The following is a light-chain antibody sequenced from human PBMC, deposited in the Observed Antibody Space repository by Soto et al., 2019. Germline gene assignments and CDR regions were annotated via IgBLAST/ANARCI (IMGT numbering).Light chain of an antibody. J-gene: IGKJ5*01. CDR2: TAS. V-gene: IGKV3-11*01. CDR3: QQSTKWPPSNT. CDR1: QTIGSY. Sequence: IVLTQSPATLSLSQGERATPSCRASQTIGSYLAWYQQKPGQAPRLLIYTASNRAAGVPARFSGSGSATDFTRTASSPKPEDFAGYYCQQSTKWPPSNTFGQGTRLEIK.